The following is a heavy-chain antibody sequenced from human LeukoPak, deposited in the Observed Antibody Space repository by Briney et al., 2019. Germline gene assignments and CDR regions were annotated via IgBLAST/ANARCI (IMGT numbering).Heavy chain of an antibody. J-gene: IGHJ4*02. V-gene: IGHV3-73*01. D-gene: IGHD1-1*01. Sequence: GGSLRLSCAASGFTFSGSAMHWVRQASGKGLEWVGRIRSKANSYATAYAASVKGKFTISRDDSKNTAYLQMNSLKTEDTAVYYCTAPTGTTGYWGQGTLVTVSS. CDR1: GFTFSGSA. CDR3: TAPTGTTGY. CDR2: IRSKANSYAT.